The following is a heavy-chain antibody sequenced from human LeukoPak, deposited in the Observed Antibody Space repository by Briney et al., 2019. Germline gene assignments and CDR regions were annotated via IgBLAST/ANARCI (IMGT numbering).Heavy chain of an antibody. J-gene: IGHJ4*02. CDR1: GGSFGGYY. D-gene: IGHD3-16*01. CDR2: INHSGST. CDR3: ARGCIPSWGRHYYFDY. Sequence: SETLSLTCAVYGGSFGGYYWSWIRQPPGKGLEWIGEINHSGSTNYNPSLKSRVTISVDTSKNQFSLKLSSVTAADTAVYYCARGCIPSWGRHYYFDYWGQGTLVTVSS. V-gene: IGHV4-34*01.